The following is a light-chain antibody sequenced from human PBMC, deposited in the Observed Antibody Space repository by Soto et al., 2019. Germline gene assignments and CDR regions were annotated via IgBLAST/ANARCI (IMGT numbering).Light chain of an antibody. Sequence: DIQMTQSPSTLSASVGDRVTITCRASQSISSWLAWYQQKPGKAPKLLIYEASSLESGVASRFSGSGSGTDFTLTISSLQPDDFATYYCQQYNSYPWTFGQGTKVEIK. CDR3: QQYNSYPWT. CDR2: EAS. CDR1: QSISSW. J-gene: IGKJ1*01. V-gene: IGKV1-5*03.